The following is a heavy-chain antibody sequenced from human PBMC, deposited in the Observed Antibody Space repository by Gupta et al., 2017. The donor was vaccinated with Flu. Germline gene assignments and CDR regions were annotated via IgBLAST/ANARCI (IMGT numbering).Heavy chain of an antibody. Sequence: QVQLVESGGGVVQPGRSLRLPWAASGFTSSSYGMHWVRQAPGKGLEWVAVIWYDGSNKYYADSVKGRFTISRDNSKNTLYLQMNSLRAEDTAVYYCARAPAVRAAFDIWGQGTMVTVSS. V-gene: IGHV3-33*01. CDR1: GFTSSSYG. J-gene: IGHJ3*02. CDR2: IWYDGSNK. CDR3: ARAPAVRAAFDI.